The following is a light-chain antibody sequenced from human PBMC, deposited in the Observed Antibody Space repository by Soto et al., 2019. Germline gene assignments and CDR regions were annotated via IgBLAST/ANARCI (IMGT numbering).Light chain of an antibody. J-gene: IGLJ1*01. CDR3: SSYTSSSTQV. V-gene: IGLV2-14*01. CDR2: ASS. CDR1: SSDVGSYNY. Sequence: QSALTQPASVSGSPGQSITISCTGTSSDVGSYNYVSWYQHHPGKAPRLMIYASSNRPSGVSHRFSGSRSGSTASLTISGLQAEDEADYYCSSYTSSSTQVFGTGTKVTVL.